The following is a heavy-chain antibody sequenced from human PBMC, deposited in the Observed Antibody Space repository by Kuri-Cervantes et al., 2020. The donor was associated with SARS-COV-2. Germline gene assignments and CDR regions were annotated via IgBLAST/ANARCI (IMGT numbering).Heavy chain of an antibody. CDR1: GFTFSSYA. Sequence: GGSLRPSCAASGFTFSSYAMSWVRQAPGKGLEWVSAISGSGGSTYYADSVKGRFTISRDNSKNTLYLQMNSLRAEDTAVYYCAKDQRPSYYDFWSGPFDYWGQGTLVTVSS. D-gene: IGHD3-3*01. V-gene: IGHV3-23*01. CDR3: AKDQRPSYYDFWSGPFDY. J-gene: IGHJ4*02. CDR2: ISGSGGST.